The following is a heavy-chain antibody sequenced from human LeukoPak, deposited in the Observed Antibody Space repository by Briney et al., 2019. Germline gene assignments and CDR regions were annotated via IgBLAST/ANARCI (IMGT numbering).Heavy chain of an antibody. Sequence: PGGSLRLSCAACGFTFSSYWMHWVRQAPGKGLVWVSRINSDVSSTSYADSVKGRFTISRDNAKNTLYLQMNSLRAEDTAVYYCARAYYGSGNFDYWGQGTLVTVSS. V-gene: IGHV3-74*01. J-gene: IGHJ4*02. CDR2: INSDVSST. CDR3: ARAYYGSGNFDY. CDR1: GFTFSSYW. D-gene: IGHD3-10*01.